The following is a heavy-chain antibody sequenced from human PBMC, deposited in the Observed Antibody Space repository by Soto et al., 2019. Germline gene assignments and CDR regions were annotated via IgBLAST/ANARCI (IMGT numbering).Heavy chain of an antibody. D-gene: IGHD3-16*02. CDR1: GFGVSNNY. CDR3: ARGGDSYCYGVYYYYGMDV. Sequence: EVQLVESGGGLVQPGGSLRLSCAASGFGVSNNYMSWVRQAPGKGLEWVSAINSGGNTYYADSVKGRFTISRDNSKNTVYLQMNSVGAEDTAVYYCARGGDSYCYGVYYYYGMDVWGQGTTVNV. CDR2: INSGGNT. J-gene: IGHJ6*02. V-gene: IGHV3-66*01.